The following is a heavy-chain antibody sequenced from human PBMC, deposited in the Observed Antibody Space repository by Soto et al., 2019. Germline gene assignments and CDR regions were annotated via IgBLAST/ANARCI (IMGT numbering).Heavy chain of an antibody. V-gene: IGHV3-30-3*01. Sequence: PGGSLRHSCAASGFTFSSYAMHWVRQAQGKGLEWVAVISYDGSNKYYADSVKGRFTISRDNSKNTLYLQMNSLRAEDAAVYYCARTPVRGTELNYFDYWGQGTLVTVSS. CDR2: ISYDGSNK. CDR3: ARTPVRGTELNYFDY. CDR1: GFTFSSYA. J-gene: IGHJ4*02. D-gene: IGHD3-10*02.